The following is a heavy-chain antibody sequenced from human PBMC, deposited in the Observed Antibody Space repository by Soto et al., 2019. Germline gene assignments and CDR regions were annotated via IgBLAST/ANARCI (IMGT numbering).Heavy chain of an antibody. CDR1: GYTLTNYG. Sequence: QVQLVQSGAEVKKPGASVKVSCKASGYTLTNYGISWVRQAPGQGLEWMGGISGYSGNTNYAQKFHGRVTRTPDAFTRIAYMEVRSLRSEDTAVYYCARGGRCTPTSCLGDNYRGMDVWGQGTTVTVSS. CDR2: ISGYSGNT. D-gene: IGHD2-2*01. CDR3: ARGGRCTPTSCLGDNYRGMDV. J-gene: IGHJ6*02. V-gene: IGHV1-18*04.